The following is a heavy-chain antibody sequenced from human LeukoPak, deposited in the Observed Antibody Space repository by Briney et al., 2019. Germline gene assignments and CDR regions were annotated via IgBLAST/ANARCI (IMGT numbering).Heavy chain of an antibody. Sequence: GEVLKISCRSSGYSFTSYWLGWVRQIPGEGLGWGGIIYSGDSDTRYSPSFQGQVTISADKSISTAYLQWSSLKASDTAMYYCATYSSGPRNYYFDYWGQGTLVTVSS. CDR3: ATYSSGPRNYYFDY. D-gene: IGHD6-19*01. J-gene: IGHJ4*02. CDR2: IYSGDSDT. CDR1: GYSFTSYW. V-gene: IGHV5-51*01.